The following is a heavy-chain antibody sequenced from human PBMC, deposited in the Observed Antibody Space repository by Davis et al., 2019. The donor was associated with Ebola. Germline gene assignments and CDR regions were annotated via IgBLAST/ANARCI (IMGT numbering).Heavy chain of an antibody. V-gene: IGHV3-30-3*01. D-gene: IGHD5-24*01. Sequence: GESLKISCAASGFTFSSYAMHWVRQAPGKGLEWVAVISYDGSNKYYADSVKGRFTISRDNSKNTLYLQMNSLRAEDTAVYYCARDWDRDGPGAFDIWGQGTMVTVSS. CDR1: GFTFSSYA. CDR2: ISYDGSNK. J-gene: IGHJ3*02. CDR3: ARDWDRDGPGAFDI.